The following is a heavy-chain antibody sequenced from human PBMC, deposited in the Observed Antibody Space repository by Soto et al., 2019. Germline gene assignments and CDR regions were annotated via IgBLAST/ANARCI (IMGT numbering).Heavy chain of an antibody. J-gene: IGHJ4*02. CDR3: ARANYDFWSGYSRGPIDY. CDR1: GFTFSDYY. D-gene: IGHD3-3*01. V-gene: IGHV3-11*06. Sequence: GGSLRLSCAASGFTFSDYYMSWIRQAPGKGLEWVSYISSSSSYTNYADSVKGRFTISRDNAKNSLYLQMNSLRAEDTAVYYCARANYDFWSGYSRGPIDYWGQGTLVTVSS. CDR2: ISSSSSYT.